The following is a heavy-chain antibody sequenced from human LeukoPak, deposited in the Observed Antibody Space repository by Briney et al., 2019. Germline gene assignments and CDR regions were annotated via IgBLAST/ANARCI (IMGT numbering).Heavy chain of an antibody. CDR3: ARLPGIFGGGDY. D-gene: IGHD3-16*01. Sequence: GASVTVSCKPSGYTFTGYYMHWVRQAPGQGLEWMGWINPNSGGTNYAQKFQGRVTMTRDTSISTAYMELSRLRSDDTAVYYCARLPGIFGGGDYWGQGTLVTVSS. J-gene: IGHJ4*02. CDR1: GYTFTGYY. CDR2: INPNSGGT. V-gene: IGHV1-2*02.